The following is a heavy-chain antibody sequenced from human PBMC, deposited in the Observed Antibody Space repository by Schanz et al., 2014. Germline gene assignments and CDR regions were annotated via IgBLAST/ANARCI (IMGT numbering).Heavy chain of an antibody. Sequence: EVQLLESGGGLVQPGGSLRLSCVASGFAFSSFAMTWVRQAPGRGLEWVSSISTSGTYMYIADSLKGRLTISRDDAKKSMYLQMNSLRAEDTAVYYCARKMKLGVYGGKGHDSLDIWGQGTMVTVSS. D-gene: IGHD4-17*01. J-gene: IGHJ3*02. CDR3: ARKMKLGVYGGKGHDSLDI. CDR2: ISTSGTYM. V-gene: IGHV3-21*01. CDR1: GFAFSSFA.